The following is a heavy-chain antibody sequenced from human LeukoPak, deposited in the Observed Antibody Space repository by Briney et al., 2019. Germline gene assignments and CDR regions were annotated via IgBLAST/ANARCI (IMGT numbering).Heavy chain of an antibody. V-gene: IGHV3-30*18. J-gene: IGHJ4*02. D-gene: IGHD3-22*01. Sequence: GGSLRLSCAASGFTFSSYGMHWVRQAPGKGLEWVAVISYDGSNKYYADSVKGRFTISRDNSKNTLYLQMNSLRAEDTAAYYCANDYYDSSGSSLLDYWGQGTLVTVSS. CDR1: GFTFSSYG. CDR3: ANDYYDSSGSSLLDY. CDR2: ISYDGSNK.